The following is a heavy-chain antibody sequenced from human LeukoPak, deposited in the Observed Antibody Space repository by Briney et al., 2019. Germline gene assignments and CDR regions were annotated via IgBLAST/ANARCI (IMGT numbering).Heavy chain of an antibody. J-gene: IGHJ6*03. D-gene: IGHD5-18*01. Sequence: GGSLRLSCAASGFTVSSNYMSWVRQAPGKGLEWVSVIYSGGSTYYADSVKGRFTISRDNSKNTLYLQMNSLRAEDTAVYYCASTAMVKLYYYYYYYMDVWGKGTTVTVSS. CDR3: ASTAMVKLYYYYYYYMDV. V-gene: IGHV3-53*01. CDR2: IYSGGST. CDR1: GFTVSSNY.